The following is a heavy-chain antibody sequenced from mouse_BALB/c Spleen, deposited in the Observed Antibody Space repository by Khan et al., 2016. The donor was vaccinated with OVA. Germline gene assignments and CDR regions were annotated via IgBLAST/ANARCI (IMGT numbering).Heavy chain of an antibody. CDR2: RYWDDEK. J-gene: IGHJ2*01. V-gene: IGHV8-12*01. D-gene: IGHD1-1*01. CDR1: GFSLSTSGMG. CDR3: LRRIYSHGSVYFDF. Sequence: QVTLKESGPGILQPSQTLSLTCSFSGFSLSTSGMGVSWLRQPSGEGLEWLAQRYWDDEKRYNPSLKSRLTISKHSSRNQAFLRITSVDTADTATYYCLRRIYSHGSVYFDFWGQGTTLTVSS.